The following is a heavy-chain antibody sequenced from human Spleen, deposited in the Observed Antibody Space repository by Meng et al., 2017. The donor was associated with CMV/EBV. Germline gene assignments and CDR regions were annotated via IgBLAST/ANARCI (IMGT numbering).Heavy chain of an antibody. V-gene: IGHV1-46*01. D-gene: IGHD1-7*01. CDR2: INPSGGST. J-gene: IGHJ6*02. CDR3: ARLLGDWNYVPV. CDR1: GYTFTTYG. Sequence: ASVKVSCKASGYTFTTYGISWVRQAPGQGLEWMGIINPSGGSTSYAQKFQGRVTITTDESTSTAYMELSSLRSEDTAVYYCARLLGDWNYVPVWGQGTTVTVSS.